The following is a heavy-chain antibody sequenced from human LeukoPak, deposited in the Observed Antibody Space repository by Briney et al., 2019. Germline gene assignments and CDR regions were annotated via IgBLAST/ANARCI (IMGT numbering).Heavy chain of an antibody. V-gene: IGHV4-30-4*08. CDR2: IYYSGST. CDR3: ARDWGYYDSSGYFVTPGYFDH. Sequence: SETLSLTCTVSGGSISSGDYYWSWIRQPPGKGLEWIGYIYYSGSTYYNPSLKSRVTISVDTSKNQFSLKLSSVTAADTAVYYCARDWGYYDSSGYFVTPGYFDHWGQGTLVTVSS. D-gene: IGHD3-22*01. J-gene: IGHJ4*02. CDR1: GGSISSGDYY.